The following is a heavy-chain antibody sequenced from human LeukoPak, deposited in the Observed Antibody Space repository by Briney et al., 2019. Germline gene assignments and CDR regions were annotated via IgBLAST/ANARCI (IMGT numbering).Heavy chain of an antibody. CDR1: GFTFSTYS. CDR3: AKYLVNWGFDY. Sequence: GSLRLSCAASGFTFSTYSMSWVRQAPGKGLEWVSYIASSSRTIYYADSVKGRFTISRDNAKNSLYLQMNSLRVEDTAVYYCAKYLVNWGFDYWGQGTPVTVSS. CDR2: IASSSRTI. J-gene: IGHJ4*02. D-gene: IGHD7-27*01. V-gene: IGHV3-48*04.